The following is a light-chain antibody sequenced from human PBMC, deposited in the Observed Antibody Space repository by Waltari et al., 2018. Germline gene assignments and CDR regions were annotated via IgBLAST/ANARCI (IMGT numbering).Light chain of an antibody. V-gene: IGKV3-20*01. CDR3: QQYDTSPPGYT. CDR2: GAS. Sequence: EIVLTQSPGTLSLSPGERATLSCRASQSVNSRYLAWYQQKPGQAPRLLISGASSRATGIPDRFSGSGSGIDFTLTISRLEPEDFAVYYCQQYDTSPPGYTFGQGTKLEIK. CDR1: QSVNSRY. J-gene: IGKJ2*01.